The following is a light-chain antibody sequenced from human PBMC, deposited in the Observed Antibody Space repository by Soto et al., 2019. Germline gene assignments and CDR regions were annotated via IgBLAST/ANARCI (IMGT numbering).Light chain of an antibody. CDR1: KNINTW. Sequence: DIQMTQSPSTLSASVGDRFTIACRASKNINTWVAWYQQKPGKAPKLLIYKASSLESGVPSRFSGSGSGTEFTLTISSLQPDDFATYYCQQYNSYAQTFGQGTKVDIK. V-gene: IGKV1-5*03. J-gene: IGKJ1*01. CDR2: KAS. CDR3: QQYNSYAQT.